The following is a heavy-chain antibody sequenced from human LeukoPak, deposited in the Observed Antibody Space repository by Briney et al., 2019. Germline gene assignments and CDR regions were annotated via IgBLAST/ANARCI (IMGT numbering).Heavy chain of an antibody. D-gene: IGHD3-10*01. CDR3: VRDRGGITMVRGAPLYYYGMDV. CDR2: IYYSGST. V-gene: IGHV4-59*01. Sequence: SETLSLTCTVSGGSISSYYWSWIRRPPGKGLEWIGYIYYSGSTNYNPSLKSRVTISVDTSKNQFSLKLSSVTAADTAVYYCVRDRGGITMVRGAPLYYYGMDVWGKGTTVTVSS. J-gene: IGHJ6*04. CDR1: GGSISSYY.